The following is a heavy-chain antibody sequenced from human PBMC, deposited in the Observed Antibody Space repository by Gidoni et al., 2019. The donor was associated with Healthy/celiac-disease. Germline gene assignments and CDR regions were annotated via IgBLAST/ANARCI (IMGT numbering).Heavy chain of an antibody. V-gene: IGHV1-69*04. Sequence: QVQLVQSGAEVKKPGSSVKVSCKASGGTFSSYALSWVRQAPGQGLEWMGRIIPILGIANYAQKFQGRVTITADKSTSTAYMELSSLRSEDTAVYYCARAPTVTTSSFRYYYYYYMDVWGKGTTVTVSS. CDR1: GGTFSSYA. CDR3: ARAPTVTTSSFRYYYYYYMDV. CDR2: IIPILGIA. J-gene: IGHJ6*03. D-gene: IGHD4-17*01.